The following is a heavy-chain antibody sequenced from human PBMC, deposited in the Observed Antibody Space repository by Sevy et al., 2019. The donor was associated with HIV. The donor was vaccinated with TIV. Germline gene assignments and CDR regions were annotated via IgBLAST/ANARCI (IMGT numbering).Heavy chain of an antibody. CDR3: TTDTGISDYDFWSGRDDTFDN. Sequence: GGSLRLSCAASGITFNNAWMTWVRQAPGKGLEWVGRIKSKADGGTTDYAAPVKGRFTISTDESKNTLYLQMNSLKTEDTAVYYCTTDTGISDYDFWSGRDDTFDNWGQGTMVTVSS. CDR1: GITFNNAW. D-gene: IGHD3-3*01. J-gene: IGHJ3*02. V-gene: IGHV3-15*01. CDR2: IKSKADGGTT.